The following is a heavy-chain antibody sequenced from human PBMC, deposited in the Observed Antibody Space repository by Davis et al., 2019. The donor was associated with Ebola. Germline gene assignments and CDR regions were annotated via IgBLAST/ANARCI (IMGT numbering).Heavy chain of an antibody. CDR3: ARESRGRYYYYGMDV. CDR2: INHSGST. Sequence: SGPTLVKPTETLTLTCTVSGFSLSNARMGVSWIRQPPGKGLEWIGEINHSGSTNYNPSLKSRVTISVDTSKNQFSLKLSSVTAADTAVYYCARESRGRYYYYGMDVWGQGTTVTVSS. V-gene: IGHV4-4*02. J-gene: IGHJ6*02. CDR1: GFSLSNARMG. D-gene: IGHD2-2*01.